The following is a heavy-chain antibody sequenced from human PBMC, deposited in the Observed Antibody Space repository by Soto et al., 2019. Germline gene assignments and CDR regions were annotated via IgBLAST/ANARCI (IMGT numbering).Heavy chain of an antibody. J-gene: IGHJ4*02. Sequence: SETLSLTCTVSGGSISSYYWSWIRQPPGKGLEWIGYIYYSGSTNYNPSLKSRVTISVDTSKNQFSLKLSSVTAADTAVYYFARGAYYYDSSGYYEPFDYWGQGTLVTVSS. V-gene: IGHV4-59*08. CDR3: ARGAYYYDSSGYYEPFDY. CDR1: GGSISSYY. CDR2: IYYSGST. D-gene: IGHD3-22*01.